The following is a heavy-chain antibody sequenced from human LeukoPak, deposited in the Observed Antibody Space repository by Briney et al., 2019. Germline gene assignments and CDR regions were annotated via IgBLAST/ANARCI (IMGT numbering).Heavy chain of an antibody. J-gene: IGHJ4*02. D-gene: IGHD3-10*01. CDR2: VIPIFGTA. V-gene: IGHV1-69*13. Sequence: VKVSCKASGVTFSSYAISWVRQAPGQGLEWMGGVIPIFGTANYAQKFQGRVTITADESTSTAYMELSSLRSEDTAVYYCAREDSITMVRGVIGTYWGQGTLVTVSS. CDR1: GVTFSSYA. CDR3: AREDSITMVRGVIGTY.